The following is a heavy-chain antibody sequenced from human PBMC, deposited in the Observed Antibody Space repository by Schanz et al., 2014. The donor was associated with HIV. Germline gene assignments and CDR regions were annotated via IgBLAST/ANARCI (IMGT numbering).Heavy chain of an antibody. CDR3: AKADEIRHFDWYHPPFDY. V-gene: IGHV3-30*18. Sequence: VQLLESGGGLEQPGGSLRLSCEASGFTFSNYGMHWVRQAPGKGLEWDTETPNERIRKNYADSVKGRFTISRDNSKNTLYLQMNSLRVEDTAVYYCAKADEIRHFDWYHPPFDYRGQGTLVSVSP. J-gene: IGHJ4*02. CDR2: TPNERIRK. D-gene: IGHD3-9*01. CDR1: GFTFSNYG.